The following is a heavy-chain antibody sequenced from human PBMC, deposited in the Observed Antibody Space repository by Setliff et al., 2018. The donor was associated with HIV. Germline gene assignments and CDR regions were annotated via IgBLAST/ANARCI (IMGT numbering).Heavy chain of an antibody. D-gene: IGHD6-13*01. CDR3: ARDQGESTWSYWFDP. V-gene: IGHV4-4*07. Sequence: SETLSLTCTVSGAPVSSHYWTWIRQPAGKRLEWIGRVYPSGSVNYSPSFQSRVSMSIDTSKNQFSLTLTSVTAADTAVYYCARDQGESTWSYWFDPWGQGTQVTVSS. CDR1: GAPVSSHY. CDR2: VYPSGSV. J-gene: IGHJ5*02.